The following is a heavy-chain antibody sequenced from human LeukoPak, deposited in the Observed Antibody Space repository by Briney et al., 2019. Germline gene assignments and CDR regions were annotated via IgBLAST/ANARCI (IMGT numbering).Heavy chain of an antibody. J-gene: IGHJ4*02. V-gene: IGHV3-21*01. CDR3: ARTSGAPLRGYSYGYYFDY. Sequence: GGSLRLSSAASGFTFSSYSMNWVRQAPGRGLEWVSSISSSSSYIYYADSVKGRFTISRDNAKNSLYLQMNSLRAEDTAVYYCARTSGAPLRGYSYGYYFDYWGQGTLVTVSS. D-gene: IGHD5-18*01. CDR2: ISSSSSYI. CDR1: GFTFSSYS.